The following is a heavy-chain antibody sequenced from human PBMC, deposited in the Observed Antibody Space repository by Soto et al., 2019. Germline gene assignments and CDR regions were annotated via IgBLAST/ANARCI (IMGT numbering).Heavy chain of an antibody. D-gene: IGHD6-13*01. CDR3: AKDIGGGSSLVDY. CDR2: ISWNSGSI. V-gene: IGHV3-9*01. Sequence: EVQLVESGGGLVQPGRSLRLSCAASGFTFDDYAMHWVRQAPGKGLEWVSGISWNSGSIGYADSVKGRFTISRDNAKNSLYLQMNSLRAEDPSLYYCAKDIGGGSSLVDYWGQGTLGTVSS. J-gene: IGHJ4*02. CDR1: GFTFDDYA.